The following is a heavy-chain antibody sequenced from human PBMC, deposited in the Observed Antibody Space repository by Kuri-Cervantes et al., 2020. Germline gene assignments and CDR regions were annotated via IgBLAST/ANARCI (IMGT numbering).Heavy chain of an antibody. V-gene: IGHV3-73*01. CDR3: AQVAVTPIFDY. D-gene: IGHD2-21*02. J-gene: IGHJ4*02. Sequence: GESLKISCAASGFAFSGSAMHWVRQVSGKGLEWVGRIRSKANNYATAYAASVKGRFTISRDDSKNTAYLQMNSLKTEDTAVYYCAQVAVTPIFDYWGQGTLVTVSS. CDR2: IRSKANNYAT. CDR1: GFAFSGSA.